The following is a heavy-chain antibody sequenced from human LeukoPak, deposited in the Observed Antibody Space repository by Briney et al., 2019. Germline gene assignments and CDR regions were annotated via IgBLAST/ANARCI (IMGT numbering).Heavy chain of an antibody. V-gene: IGHV4-39*01. D-gene: IGHD3-10*01. CDR2: IYYSGST. Sequence: PSETLSLTCTVSGGSISSSSYYWGWIRQPPGKGLEWIGCIYYSGSTYYNPSLKSRVTISVDTSKNQFSLKLSSVAAADTAVYYCARLLTGSGSYSNDYWGQGTLVTVSS. CDR3: ARLLTGSGSYSNDY. J-gene: IGHJ4*02. CDR1: GGSISSSSYY.